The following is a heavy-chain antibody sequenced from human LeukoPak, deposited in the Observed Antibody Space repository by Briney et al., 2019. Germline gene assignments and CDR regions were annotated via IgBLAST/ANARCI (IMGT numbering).Heavy chain of an antibody. CDR2: ISAYNGNT. Sequence: ASVKVSCKASGYTFTSYGISWVRQAPGQGLGWMGWISAYNGNTNYAQKLQGRVTMTTDTSTSTAYMELRSLRSDDTTVYYCARFGVVVVAAQFYDYWGQGTLVTVSS. D-gene: IGHD2-15*01. V-gene: IGHV1-18*01. CDR1: GYTFTSYG. CDR3: ARFGVVVVAAQFYDY. J-gene: IGHJ4*02.